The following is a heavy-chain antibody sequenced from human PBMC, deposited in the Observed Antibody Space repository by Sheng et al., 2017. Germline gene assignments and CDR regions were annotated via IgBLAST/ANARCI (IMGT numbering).Heavy chain of an antibody. Sequence: LVESGGGVTSAWGSPVRLSCAATGFSVNRNWNALGPPSAREGAGMGSRRINSDGEWSQTSRTPVKGRRPSISRDNAKNTVYLQVNNLRVEDTALYYCVKRKLGTPGDAYDYWGQGNPG. CDR3: VKRKLGTPGDAYDY. D-gene: IGHD3-16*01. CDR2: INSDGEWS. CDR1: GFSVNRNW. J-gene: IGHJ4*02. V-gene: IGHV3-74*01.